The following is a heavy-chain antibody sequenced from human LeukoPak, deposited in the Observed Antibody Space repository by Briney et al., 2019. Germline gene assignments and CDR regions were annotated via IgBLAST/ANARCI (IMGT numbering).Heavy chain of an antibody. J-gene: IGHJ5*02. Sequence: ASVKVSCKASGYTFTNYGISWVRQAPGQGLEWMGWISIYNGNTDYAQKLRGRVTMTTDTSTSTAYMELRSLRSDDTAVYYCARITYNFWSGYYMPDDPWGQGTLVTVSS. CDR1: GYTFTNYG. D-gene: IGHD3-3*01. CDR2: ISIYNGNT. CDR3: ARITYNFWSGYYMPDDP. V-gene: IGHV1-18*01.